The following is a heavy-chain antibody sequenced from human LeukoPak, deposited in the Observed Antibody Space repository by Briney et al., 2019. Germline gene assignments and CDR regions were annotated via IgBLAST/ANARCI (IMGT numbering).Heavy chain of an antibody. CDR2: TYYRSKWYN. Sequence: SQTLSLTCAISGDSVSSNSAAWNWIRQSPSRGLEWLGRTYYRSKWYNDYAVSVKSRITINPDTSKNQFSLQLNSVTPEDTAVYYCAREGVFTPRGVQLRYFDYWGQGTLVTVSS. D-gene: IGHD3-10*01. CDR3: AREGVFTPRGVQLRYFDY. V-gene: IGHV6-1*01. J-gene: IGHJ4*02. CDR1: GDSVSSNSAA.